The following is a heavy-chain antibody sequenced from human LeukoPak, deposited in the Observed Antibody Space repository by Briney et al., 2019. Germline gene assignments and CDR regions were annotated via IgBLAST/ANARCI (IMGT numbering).Heavy chain of an antibody. CDR3: AKEFRITMVRGVIHDAFDI. Sequence: GGSLRLSCAASGFTFSSYAMSWVRQAPGKGLEWVSAISGSGGSTYYADSVKGRFTISRDNSKNTLYLQMNSLRAEDTAVYYCAKEFRITMVRGVIHDAFDIWGQGTMVTVSS. CDR1: GFTFSSYA. V-gene: IGHV3-23*01. J-gene: IGHJ3*02. CDR2: ISGSGGST. D-gene: IGHD3-10*01.